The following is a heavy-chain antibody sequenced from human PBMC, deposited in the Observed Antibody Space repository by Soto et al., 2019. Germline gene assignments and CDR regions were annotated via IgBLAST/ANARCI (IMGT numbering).Heavy chain of an antibody. V-gene: IGHV3-30*18. J-gene: IGHJ4*02. Sequence: QVQLVESGGGVVQPGKSLRLSCAASGFTFSSNGMHWVRQAPGKGLEWVAVISSDGSNKYYANSMKGRFTISRDNSKTTLYLQMNSLRPEDTAVYSCANACPTGNNCFYSDYWGQGTLVTVSS. CDR2: ISSDGSNK. CDR1: GFTFSSNG. D-gene: IGHD1-20*01. CDR3: ANACPTGNNCFYSDY.